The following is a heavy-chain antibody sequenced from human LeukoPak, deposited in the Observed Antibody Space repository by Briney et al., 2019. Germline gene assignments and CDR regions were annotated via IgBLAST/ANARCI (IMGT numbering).Heavy chain of an antibody. V-gene: IGHV4-39*07. J-gene: IGHJ4*02. CDR2: IYYSGST. CDR3: ARDYADYGGNSGGDY. D-gene: IGHD4-23*01. Sequence: SETLSLTCTVSGGSISSSSYYWGWIRQPPGKGLEWIGSIYYSGSTYYNSSLKSRVTISVDTSKNQFSLKLSSVTAADTAVYYCARDYADYGGNSGGDYWGQGTLVTVSS. CDR1: GGSISSSSYY.